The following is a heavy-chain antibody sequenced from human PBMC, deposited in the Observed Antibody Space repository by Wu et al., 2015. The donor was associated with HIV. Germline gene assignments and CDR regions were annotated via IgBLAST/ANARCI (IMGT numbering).Heavy chain of an antibody. CDR3: ARSRGRWVPRWEPTPNFDY. J-gene: IGHJ4*02. D-gene: IGHD1-26*01. CDR2: IIPIFGTA. Sequence: QVQLVQSGAEVKKPGSSVKVSCKASGGTFSSYAISWVRQAPGQGLEWMGRIIPIFGTANYAQKFQGRVTITADESTSTAYMELSSLRSEDTAVYYCARSRGRWVPRWEPTPNFDYVGPGNAGPPSP. CDR1: GGTFSSYA. V-gene: IGHV1-69*13.